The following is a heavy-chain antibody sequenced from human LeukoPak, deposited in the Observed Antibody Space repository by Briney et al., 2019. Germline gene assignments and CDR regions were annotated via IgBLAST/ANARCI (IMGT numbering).Heavy chain of an antibody. CDR3: DY. CDR2: IYTTGTT. V-gene: IGHV4-4*07. CDR1: VGSINSYY. J-gene: IGHJ4*02. Sequence: SETLSLTCTVWVGSINSYYWGWPRQPAGKGLEWIGRIYTTGTTNYSPTLKSRHTMSLDTSKNQFSLKFCGRQEYTASSYFVDYWSQGTLVTVSS. D-gene: IGHD3-16*01.